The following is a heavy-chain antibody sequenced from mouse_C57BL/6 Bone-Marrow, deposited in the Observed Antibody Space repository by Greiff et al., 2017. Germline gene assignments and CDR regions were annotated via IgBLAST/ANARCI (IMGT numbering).Heavy chain of an antibody. CDR2: INPNYGTT. V-gene: IGHV1-39*01. J-gene: IGHJ3*01. CDR3: AREGPYYGNYFFAY. D-gene: IGHD2-10*01. Sequence: VHVKQSGPELVKPGASVKISCKASGYSFTDYNMNWVKQSNGKSLEWIGVINPNYGTTSYNQKFKGKATLTVDQSSSTAYMQLNSLTSEDSAVYYCAREGPYYGNYFFAYWGQGTLVTVSA. CDR1: GYSFTDYN.